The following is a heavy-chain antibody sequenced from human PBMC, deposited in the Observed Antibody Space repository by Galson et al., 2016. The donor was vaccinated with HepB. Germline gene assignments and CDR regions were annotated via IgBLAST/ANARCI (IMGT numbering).Heavy chain of an antibody. Sequence: SETLSLTCTVSAGSINSDTWWSWVRQPPGKGLEWFGEISHSGSTNYNPSLKSRVTMSVDKSNEQFSLRLSSVTAADTAVYSCTFHGFYSFDIWGQGTMVTVSS. D-gene: IGHD2/OR15-2a*01. CDR1: AGSINSDTW. J-gene: IGHJ3*02. CDR3: TFHGFYSFDI. V-gene: IGHV4-4*02. CDR2: ISHSGST.